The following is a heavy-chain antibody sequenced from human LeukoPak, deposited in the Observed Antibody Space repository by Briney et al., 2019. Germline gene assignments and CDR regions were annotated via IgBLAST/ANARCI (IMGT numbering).Heavy chain of an antibody. CDR1: GYIFTSYW. V-gene: IGHV5-51*03. CDR3: ARRSLYYAAGY. J-gene: IGHJ4*02. Sequence: KPGESLNISCKGSGYIFTSYWIGWVRQMPGKGLEWMGIIYPGDSDTRYSPSFQGQVTISADKSITTAYLQWSSLKASDTAMYYCARRSLYYAAGYWGQGTLVTVSS. D-gene: IGHD3-16*02. CDR2: IYPGDSDT.